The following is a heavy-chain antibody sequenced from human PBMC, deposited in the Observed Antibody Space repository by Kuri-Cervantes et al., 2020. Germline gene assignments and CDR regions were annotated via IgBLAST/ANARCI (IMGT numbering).Heavy chain of an antibody. Sequence: LSLTCAASGFAFSNHSMHWVRQAPGKGLEWVAFISYDGNDKYYADSVKGRFTISRDNSKNTLYLQMNSLRVEDTAVYYCARDGRYCSGGNCYSGFDYWGQGTLVTVSS. D-gene: IGHD2-15*01. V-gene: IGHV3-30*01. CDR3: ARDGRYCSGGNCYSGFDY. CDR2: ISYDGNDK. J-gene: IGHJ4*02. CDR1: GFAFSNHS.